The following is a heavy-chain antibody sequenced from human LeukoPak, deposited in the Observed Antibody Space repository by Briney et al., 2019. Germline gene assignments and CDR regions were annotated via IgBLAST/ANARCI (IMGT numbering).Heavy chain of an antibody. V-gene: IGHV1-8*02. J-gene: IGHJ4*02. Sequence: GASVKVSCKASGYTFTSLDFNWVRQATGQGLAWSGRMKSDNKHTGKAKKFQGRVTMTRDTSISTAYTELSSLTFEDTAVYYWARGPPNWGMVGYWGQGTMVTVSS. CDR1: GYTFTSLD. CDR3: ARGPPNWGMVGY. D-gene: IGHD7-27*01. CDR2: MKSDNKHT.